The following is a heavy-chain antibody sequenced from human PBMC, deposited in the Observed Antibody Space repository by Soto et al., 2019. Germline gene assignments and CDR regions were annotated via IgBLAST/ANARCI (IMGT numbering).Heavy chain of an antibody. CDR1: GGTFSSYG. V-gene: IGHV1-69*01. CDR3: ARVAMVRGVIRHWFDP. D-gene: IGHD3-10*01. Sequence: QVQLVQSGAEVKKPGSSVKVSCKASGGTFSSYGISWVRQAPGQGLEWMGGIIPIFGTANYAQKLQGRVTITADESTSTAYMELSSLSCEDTAVYYCARVAMVRGVIRHWFDPWGKGTLVTVSS. CDR2: IIPIFGTA. J-gene: IGHJ5*02.